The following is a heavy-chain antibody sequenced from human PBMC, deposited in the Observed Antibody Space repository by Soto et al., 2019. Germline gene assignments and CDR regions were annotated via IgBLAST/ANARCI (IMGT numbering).Heavy chain of an antibody. D-gene: IGHD6-6*01. CDR1: GFTFSDHA. CDR2: ISPFGTNE. CDR3: ARENSRISPRLFQH. Sequence: QVQLVESGGGVVQPGGSLRVSCAAAGFTFSDHAMHWARQAPGKGLEWVALISPFGTNEYYADPAKGRFIISRDNSKNTVYLQMNSLRPDDTALYYCARENSRISPRLFQHWGHGTLVTVSS. J-gene: IGHJ1*01. V-gene: IGHV3-30-3*01.